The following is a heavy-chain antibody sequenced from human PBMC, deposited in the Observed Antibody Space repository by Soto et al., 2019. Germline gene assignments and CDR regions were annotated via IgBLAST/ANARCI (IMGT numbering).Heavy chain of an antibody. CDR2: IYYIGST. D-gene: IGHD2-2*01. CDR1: GGSISSYY. CDR3: ARGLRRQLLNWFDP. V-gene: IGHV4-59*01. J-gene: IGHJ5*02. Sequence: KPSETLSLTCTVSGGSISSYYWSWIRQPPGKGLEWIGYIYYIGSTNYNPSLKSRVTISVDTSKNQFSLKLSSVTAADTAVYYCARGLRRQLLNWFDPWGQGTPVTVSS.